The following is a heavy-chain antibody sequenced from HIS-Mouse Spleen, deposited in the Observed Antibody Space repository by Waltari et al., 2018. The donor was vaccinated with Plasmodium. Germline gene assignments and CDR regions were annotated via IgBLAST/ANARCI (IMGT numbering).Heavy chain of an antibody. CDR3: ARHKKRGQLVRGYFDY. J-gene: IGHJ4*02. V-gene: IGHV2-70*15. CDR2: IDWDDDK. Sequence: QVTLRESGPALVKPTQTLTLTCTFSGFSLSTSGMCVSWIRQPPGKALAWLARIDWDDDKYYSTSLKTRLTISKETSKSQVVLTMTNRDPVDTATYYCARHKKRGQLVRGYFDYWGQGTLVTVSS. CDR1: GFSLSTSGMC. D-gene: IGHD6-6*01.